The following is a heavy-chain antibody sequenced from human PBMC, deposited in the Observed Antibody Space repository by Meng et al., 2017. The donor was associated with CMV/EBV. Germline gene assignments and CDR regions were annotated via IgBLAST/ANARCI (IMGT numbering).Heavy chain of an antibody. V-gene: IGHV1-69*10. CDR1: GGTFSSYA. J-gene: IGHJ3*02. CDR2: IIPILCIA. CDR3: ARPTRGGAFDI. D-gene: IGHD1-26*01. Sequence: SVKVSCKASGGTFSSYAISWVRQAPGQGLEWMGGIIPILCIANYAQKFQGRVTITADKSTSTAYMELSSLRSEDTAVYYCARPTRGGAFDIWGQGTMVTISS.